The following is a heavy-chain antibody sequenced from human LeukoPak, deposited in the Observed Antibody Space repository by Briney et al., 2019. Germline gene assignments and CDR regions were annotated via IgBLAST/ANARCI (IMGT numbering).Heavy chain of an antibody. CDR2: IYYSGST. CDR3: ARFGRTHYYYYGMDV. CDR1: GCSISSYY. J-gene: IGHJ6*02. Sequence: PSETLSLTCTVSGCSISSYYWSWIRQPPGKGLEWIVYIYYSGSTNYNPSLKSLVTISVDTSKNQSSLKLSSVPAADTAVYYCARFGRTHYYYYGMDVWGQGTTVTVSS. D-gene: IGHD1-14*01. V-gene: IGHV4-59*08.